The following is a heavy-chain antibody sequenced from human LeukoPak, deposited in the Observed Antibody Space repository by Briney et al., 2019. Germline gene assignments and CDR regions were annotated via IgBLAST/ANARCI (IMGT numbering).Heavy chain of an antibody. J-gene: IGHJ4*02. D-gene: IGHD4-17*01. V-gene: IGHV4-59*01. CDR2: IYYSGST. CDR3: ARGDLRTVTFDY. CDR1: GGSISSYY. Sequence: PSETLSLTCTVSGGSISSYYWSWLRQPPGKGLEWLGYIYYSGSTNYNPSLKSRVTISVDTSKNQFSLKLSSVTAADTAVYYCARGDLRTVTFDYWGQGTLVTVSS.